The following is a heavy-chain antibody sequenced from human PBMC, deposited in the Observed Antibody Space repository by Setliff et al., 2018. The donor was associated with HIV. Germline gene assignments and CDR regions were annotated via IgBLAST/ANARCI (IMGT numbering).Heavy chain of an antibody. Sequence: GGSLRLSCVGSGFSFSSRGMNWVRQAPGKGLEWVSSISSSSSYIYYADSVKGRFTISRDNAKNSLYLQMNSLRAEDTAVYYCARVGENYYGSGAETDYWGQGTLVTVSS. CDR3: ARVGENYYGSGAETDY. CDR1: GFSFSSRG. CDR2: ISSSSSYI. J-gene: IGHJ4*02. D-gene: IGHD3-10*01. V-gene: IGHV3-21*01.